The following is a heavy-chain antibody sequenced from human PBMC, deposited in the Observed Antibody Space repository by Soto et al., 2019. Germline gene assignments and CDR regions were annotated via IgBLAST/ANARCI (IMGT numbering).Heavy chain of an antibody. J-gene: IGHJ4*02. D-gene: IGHD6-13*01. CDR1: GFTFGDYA. CDR3: TRELAAVYSSSWYNPTYFDY. V-gene: IGHV3-49*03. CDR2: IRSKAYGGTT. Sequence: GGSLRLSCTASGFTFGDYAMSWFRQAPGKGLEWVGFIRSKAYGGTTEYAASVKGRFTISRDDSKSIAYLQMNSLKTEDTAVYYCTRELAAVYSSSWYNPTYFDYWGQGTLVTVSS.